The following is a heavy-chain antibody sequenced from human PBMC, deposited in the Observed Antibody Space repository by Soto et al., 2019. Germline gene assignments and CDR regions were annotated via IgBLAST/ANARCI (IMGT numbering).Heavy chain of an antibody. V-gene: IGHV3-33*01. CDR3: ARDNGFGEIDYFDY. CDR2: IWYDGSKR. D-gene: IGHD3-10*01. CDR1: GFNFSQYG. Sequence: QVQLVESGGGVVQPGKSLRISCAASGFNFSQYGMYWVRQAPGKGLEWVAVIWYDGSKRYYEDSLKGRFTISRDNSKNTLYLQMHSLKAEDTAVYYCARDNGFGEIDYFDYWGQGTLVTVSS. J-gene: IGHJ4*02.